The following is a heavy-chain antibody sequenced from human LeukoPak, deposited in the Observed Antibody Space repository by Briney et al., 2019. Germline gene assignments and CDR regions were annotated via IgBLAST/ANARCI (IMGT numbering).Heavy chain of an antibody. Sequence: GGTLRLSCAASGFTFSSHGMNWVRQAPGKGLEWVSVIYSGGSTYYADSVKGRFTISRDNSKNTLYLQMNSLRAEDTAVYYCARARRIAAAGTDYWGQGTLVTVSS. J-gene: IGHJ4*02. CDR1: GFTFSSHG. V-gene: IGHV3-66*01. CDR2: IYSGGST. D-gene: IGHD6-13*01. CDR3: ARARRIAAAGTDY.